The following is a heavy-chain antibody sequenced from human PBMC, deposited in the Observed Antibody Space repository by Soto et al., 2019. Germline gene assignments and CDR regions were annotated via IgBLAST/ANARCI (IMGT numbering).Heavy chain of an antibody. CDR3: ASRGYCSGGSCYSRVFDY. Sequence: QVQLQQWGAGLLKPSETLSLTCAVYGGSFSGYYWSWIRQPPGKGLEGIGEIKHSGSTNYNPSLKSRVTISVDTSKNQFSLKLSSVTAADTAVYYCASRGYCSGGSCYSRVFDYWGQGTLVTVSS. CDR2: IKHSGST. D-gene: IGHD2-15*01. J-gene: IGHJ4*02. V-gene: IGHV4-34*01. CDR1: GGSFSGYY.